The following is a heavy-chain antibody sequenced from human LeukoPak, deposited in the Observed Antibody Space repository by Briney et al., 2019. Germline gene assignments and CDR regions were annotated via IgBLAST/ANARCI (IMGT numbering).Heavy chain of an antibody. CDR3: ARGDSSGSYWEFPFDY. CDR2: ISSSSSTI. J-gene: IGHJ4*02. CDR1: GFTFSSYS. Sequence: GGSLRLSCAASGFTFSSYSMNWVRQAPGKGLEWVSYISSSSSTIYYADSVKGRFTISRDNAKNSLYLQMNSLRDEDTVVYYCARGDSSGSYWEFPFDYWGQGTLVTVSS. D-gene: IGHD3-22*01. V-gene: IGHV3-48*02.